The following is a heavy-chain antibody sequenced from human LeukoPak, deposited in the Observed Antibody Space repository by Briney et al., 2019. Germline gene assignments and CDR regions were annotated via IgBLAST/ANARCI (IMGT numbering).Heavy chain of an antibody. CDR1: GYTFTSYV. V-gene: IGHV1-8*01. CDR3: ARVGYRGYDYGMDV. CDR2: MNTNSGNT. J-gene: IGHJ6*02. Sequence: ASVKVSCKASGYTFTSYVINWVRQATGQGLEWMGWMNTNSGNTGYAQKFQGRVTMTRNTSISTAYMELSSLRSEDTAVYYCARVGYRGYDYGMDVWGQGTPVTASS. D-gene: IGHD5-12*01.